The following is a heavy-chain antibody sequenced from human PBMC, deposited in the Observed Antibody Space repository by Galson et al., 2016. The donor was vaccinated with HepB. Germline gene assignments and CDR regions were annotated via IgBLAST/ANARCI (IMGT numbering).Heavy chain of an antibody. CDR3: AMGMGYWSFVY. Sequence: SLRLSCAASGLRVNSNYMSWFRQAPGKGLEWVSLIYSYGDTLYPDSVKGRFTISRDDSKNTLFLQMDKLRDEDIGMYYCAMGMGYWSFVYWGQGTLVTVSS. D-gene: IGHD3-22*01. V-gene: IGHV3-53*01. CDR1: GLRVNSNY. J-gene: IGHJ4*02. CDR2: IYSYGDT.